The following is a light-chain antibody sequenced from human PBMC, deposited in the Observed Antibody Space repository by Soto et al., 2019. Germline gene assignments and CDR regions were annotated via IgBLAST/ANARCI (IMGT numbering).Light chain of an antibody. CDR1: RSDVGRYNY. Sequence: QSALTQPASVSGSPGQSITISCTGTRSDVGRYNYVSWYQQHPGKAPKLLIYEVTYRPSGVSTRFSASKSGSTASLTISGIQAEDEADYYCSSYSTTSSPHVLFGGGTKRTVL. J-gene: IGLJ2*01. CDR3: SSYSTTSSPHVL. V-gene: IGLV2-14*01. CDR2: EVT.